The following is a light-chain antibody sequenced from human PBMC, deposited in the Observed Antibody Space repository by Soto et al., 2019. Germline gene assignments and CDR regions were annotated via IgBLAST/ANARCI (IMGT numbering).Light chain of an antibody. Sequence: DIQLTQSPSFLSASVGDSVTITGRASQGISNYLAWYQQNPGKAPKLLVYGASALQSGVPSRFSGSGSGTEFTLTISSLQPEDFATYYCQRLNRFPTWTFGQGTKVEVK. V-gene: IGKV1-9*01. CDR1: QGISNY. CDR3: QRLNRFPTWT. CDR2: GAS. J-gene: IGKJ1*01.